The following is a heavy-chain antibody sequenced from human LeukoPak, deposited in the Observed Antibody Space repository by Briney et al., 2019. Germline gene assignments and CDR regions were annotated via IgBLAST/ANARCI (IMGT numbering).Heavy chain of an antibody. J-gene: IGHJ4*02. CDR3: AREEDYYDSSGTQYYFDY. V-gene: IGHV4-39*07. CDR1: GVSISSSNSY. D-gene: IGHD3-22*01. Sequence: SETLSLTCTVSGVSISSSNSYWGWIRQPPGKGLEWIGSIYYSGNTYYNASLKSQVSISIDTSKNQFSLKLSSVTAADTAVYYCAREEDYYDSSGTQYYFDYWGQGTLVTVSS. CDR2: IYYSGNT.